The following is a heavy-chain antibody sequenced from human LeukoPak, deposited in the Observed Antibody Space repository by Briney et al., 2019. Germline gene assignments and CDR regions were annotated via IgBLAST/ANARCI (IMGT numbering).Heavy chain of an antibody. CDR2: TI. CDR1: GFTFSDYY. Sequence: GGSLRLSCAASGFTFSDYYMNWIRQAPGKGLEWVYTISYADSVRGRFTISRDNTKNSLYLQMDSLTAEDTAVYYCARDGGSGWSFDYWGQGILVAVSS. J-gene: IGHJ4*02. CDR3: ARDGGSGWSFDY. D-gene: IGHD6-19*01. V-gene: IGHV3-11*01.